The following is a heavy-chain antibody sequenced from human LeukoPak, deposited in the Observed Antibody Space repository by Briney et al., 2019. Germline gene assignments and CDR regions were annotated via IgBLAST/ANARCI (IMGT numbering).Heavy chain of an antibody. J-gene: IGHJ5*02. Sequence: SVTLSLTCTISGVPFINYYWSWIRQTPGKVLYGLGYIYCSGITNYNPSLKSRVTISMDTSNNQFFVNMSSVTAADTAVYYCARHSTALVSYGFDPWGQGTLVTVSS. CDR1: GVPFINYY. V-gene: IGHV4-59*08. CDR2: IYCSGIT. D-gene: IGHD5-18*01. CDR3: ARHSTALVSYGFDP.